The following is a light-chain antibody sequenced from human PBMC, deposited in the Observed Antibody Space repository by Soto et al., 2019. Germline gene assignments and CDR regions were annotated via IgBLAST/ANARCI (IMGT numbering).Light chain of an antibody. CDR2: DAS. Sequence: EIVMTQSPITLSVSPGGRATLSCRASQSVSRNLAWYQQKPGQAPRLLIYDASTRATGIPATFSGSGSGTDFTLTISSLQSEDFAVYYCQQYNNWPETFGQGTKVDIK. J-gene: IGKJ1*01. CDR3: QQYNNWPET. CDR1: QSVSRN. V-gene: IGKV3-15*01.